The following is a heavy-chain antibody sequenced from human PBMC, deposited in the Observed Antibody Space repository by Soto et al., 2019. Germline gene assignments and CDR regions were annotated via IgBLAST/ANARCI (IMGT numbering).Heavy chain of an antibody. CDR1: GFTFTDHY. V-gene: IGHV3-11*01. J-gene: IGHJ4*02. CDR2: INSGGSNI. D-gene: IGHD3-10*01. CDR3: ARDIRGAN. Sequence: QVQLVESGGGLVKPGGSLRLSCTASGFTFTDHYMTWIRQAPGKGLEWVSYINSGGSNIYYADSVRGRFPISRDNAKNSVYLQISSLRAVDAAIYYCARDIRGANWGQGTLVIVYS.